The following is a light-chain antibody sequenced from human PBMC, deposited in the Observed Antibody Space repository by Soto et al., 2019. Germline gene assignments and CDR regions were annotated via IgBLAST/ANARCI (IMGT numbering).Light chain of an antibody. CDR2: DAY. Sequence: DIQMTQSPSSLSASVGDRVTITCQASRDIGNYLNWYQQKPGEAPKLLIYDAYNLERGVPSRFSGGGSGTDFTFTISSLQPEDIATYYCQQYDNLLFTFGPGSKVNIK. CDR3: QQYDNLLFT. J-gene: IGKJ3*01. V-gene: IGKV1-33*01. CDR1: RDIGNY.